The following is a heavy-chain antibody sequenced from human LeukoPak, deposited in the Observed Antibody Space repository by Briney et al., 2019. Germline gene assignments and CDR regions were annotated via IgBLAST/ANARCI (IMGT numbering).Heavy chain of an antibody. J-gene: IGHJ4*02. Sequence: GGSLRLSYAASGFTFSSYAMSWVRQAPGKGLEWVSAISGSGDSTYYADSVKGRFTISRDNSKNTLYLQMNSLRAEDTAVYYCAKAKVYSYGQSWGKGTLVTVSS. CDR3: AKAKVYSYGQS. CDR1: GFTFSSYA. CDR2: ISGSGDST. V-gene: IGHV3-23*01. D-gene: IGHD5-18*01.